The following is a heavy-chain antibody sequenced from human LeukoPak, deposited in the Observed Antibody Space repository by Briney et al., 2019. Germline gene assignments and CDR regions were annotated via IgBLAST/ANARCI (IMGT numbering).Heavy chain of an antibody. Sequence: SETLSLTCIVSGGSIRSSSYYWGWIRQPPGKGLEWIGSIYYSGSTYYNPSLKSRVTMSVDTPKNQFSLKLSSVTAADTAVYYCARLPEASRFGTYSYYMDVWGKGTTVTISS. D-gene: IGHD3-16*01. CDR2: IYYSGST. CDR1: GGSIRSSSYY. V-gene: IGHV4-39*07. CDR3: ARLPEASRFGTYSYYMDV. J-gene: IGHJ6*03.